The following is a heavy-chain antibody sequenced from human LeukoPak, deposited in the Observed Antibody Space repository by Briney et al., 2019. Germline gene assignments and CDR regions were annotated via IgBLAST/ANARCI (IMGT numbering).Heavy chain of an antibody. V-gene: IGHV4-59*01. CDR3: ARLNGYNYIFDY. CDR2: VHSNGST. CDR1: GASITSFY. Sequence: SETLSLTCTVSGASITSFYWSWVRQPPGKGLEWIGFVHSNGSTYPNPSLKSRITMSGDTSKNQFSLKLTSVTAADTAVYYCARLNGYNYIFDYWGQGTLVTVSS. D-gene: IGHD5-24*01. J-gene: IGHJ4*02.